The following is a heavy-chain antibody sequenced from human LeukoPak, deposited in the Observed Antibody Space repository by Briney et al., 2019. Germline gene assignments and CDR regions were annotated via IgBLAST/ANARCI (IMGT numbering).Heavy chain of an antibody. J-gene: IGHJ5*02. Sequence: GGTLRPSCAASGVVFKNYGLTWGARAPGKGVRGCSAIRNDGGGTTYADFVNGRFTISRDNSKNTLFLQMNSLIAEDTALYYCAKGSSGYFLDLWGHGTLVTVSS. CDR3: AKGSSGYFLDL. CDR2: IRNDGGGT. CDR1: GVVFKNYG. D-gene: IGHD3-22*01. V-gene: IGHV3-23*01.